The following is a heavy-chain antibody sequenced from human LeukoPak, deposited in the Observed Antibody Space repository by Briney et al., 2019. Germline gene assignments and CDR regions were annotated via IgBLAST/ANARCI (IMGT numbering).Heavy chain of an antibody. V-gene: IGHV4-59*08. J-gene: IGHJ4*02. Sequence: SETLSLTCTVSGGSISSYYWSWIRQPPGKGLEWIGYIYYSGSTNYNPSLKSRVTISVDTSKNQFSLKLSFVTAADTAVYYCARGWYFDYWGQGTLVTVSS. D-gene: IGHD6-19*01. CDR1: GGSISSYY. CDR2: IYYSGST. CDR3: ARGWYFDY.